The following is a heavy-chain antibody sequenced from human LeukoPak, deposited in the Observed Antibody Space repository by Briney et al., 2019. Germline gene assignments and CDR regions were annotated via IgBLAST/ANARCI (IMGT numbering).Heavy chain of an antibody. CDR1: GYSISTGFY. J-gene: IGHJ5*02. Sequence: SETLSLPCTVSGYSISTGFYWGWIRQPPGKGLEWIGRIYYSGSTYYNPSLKSRVTISVDTSKNQFSLKLSSVTAADTAVYCCARDVLTYYYGSGSYPVWFDPWGQGTLVAVSS. CDR3: ARDVLTYYYGSGSYPVWFDP. CDR2: IYYSGST. V-gene: IGHV4-38-2*02. D-gene: IGHD3-10*01.